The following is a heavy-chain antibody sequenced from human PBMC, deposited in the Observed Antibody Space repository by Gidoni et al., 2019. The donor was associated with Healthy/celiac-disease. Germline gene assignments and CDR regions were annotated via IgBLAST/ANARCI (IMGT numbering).Heavy chain of an antibody. J-gene: IGHJ6*02. CDR3: ARTRWYSSSSPHIDYYYGMDV. Sequence: QVTLKESGPVLVKPTETLTLTCTVSGFSLSNARMGVSWIRQPQGKALEWLAHIFSNDEKSYSTSLKSRLTISKDTSKSQVVLTMTNMDPVDTATYYCARTRWYSSSSPHIDYYYGMDVWGQGTTVTVSS. V-gene: IGHV2-26*01. D-gene: IGHD6-6*01. CDR2: IFSNDEK. CDR1: GFSLSNARMG.